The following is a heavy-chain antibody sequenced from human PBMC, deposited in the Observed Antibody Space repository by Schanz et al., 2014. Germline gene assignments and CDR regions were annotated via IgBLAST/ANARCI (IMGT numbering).Heavy chain of an antibody. CDR3: ARGIQAWLQWYFDY. V-gene: IGHV4-59*08. J-gene: IGHJ4*02. CDR2: VYYSGYT. Sequence: QVQLQESGPGLVKPSETLSLTCTVSGGSISHYYWSWIRQPPGKGLEWIGYVYYSGYTNYNPSLKSRVTIPVDAPKNQSPLKLTSGTAADTAVYYCARGIQAWLQWYFDYWGQGTLVTVSS. D-gene: IGHD5-18*01. CDR1: GGSISHYY.